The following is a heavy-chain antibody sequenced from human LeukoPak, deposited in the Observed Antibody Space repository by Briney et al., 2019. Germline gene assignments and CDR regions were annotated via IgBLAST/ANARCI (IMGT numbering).Heavy chain of an antibody. CDR2: ISGSGGST. D-gene: IGHD3-10*01. V-gene: IGHV3-23*01. Sequence: QPGGSLRLSCAASGFTFSSYAMSWVRQAPGKGLEWVSAISGSGGSTYYADSVKGRFTISRDNSKNTLYLQMNSLRAEDTAVYYCAKDGGYYGSGSYTVWGQGTLVTVSS. J-gene: IGHJ4*02. CDR3: AKDGGYYGSGSYTV. CDR1: GFTFSSYA.